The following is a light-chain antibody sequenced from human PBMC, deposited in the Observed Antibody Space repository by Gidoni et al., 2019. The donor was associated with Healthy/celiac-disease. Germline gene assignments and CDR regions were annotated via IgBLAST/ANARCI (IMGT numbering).Light chain of an antibody. CDR3: QQYGSSPFT. Sequence: EIVLTQSPGTLSLSPGERATLSCRASQSVSSSYLAWYQQKPGQAPRLLIYGASSRATGIPDRFSGSGSGTDFTLTISRLEPEYFAVYYCQQYGSSPFTFGPXTKVDIK. CDR2: GAS. V-gene: IGKV3-20*01. CDR1: QSVSSSY. J-gene: IGKJ3*01.